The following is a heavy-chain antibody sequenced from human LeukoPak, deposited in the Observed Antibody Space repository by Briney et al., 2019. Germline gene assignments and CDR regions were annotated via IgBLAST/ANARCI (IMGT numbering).Heavy chain of an antibody. Sequence: PGGSLRLSCAASGFTFDDYAMHWVRQAPGKGLEWVSGISWNSGSIGYADSVKGRFTISRDNAKNSLYLQMNSLRAEDTALYYCAKGYCSSTSCPRHHNWFDPWGQGTLVTVSS. CDR2: ISWNSGSI. CDR3: AKGYCSSTSCPRHHNWFDP. J-gene: IGHJ5*02. V-gene: IGHV3-9*01. D-gene: IGHD2-2*01. CDR1: GFTFDDYA.